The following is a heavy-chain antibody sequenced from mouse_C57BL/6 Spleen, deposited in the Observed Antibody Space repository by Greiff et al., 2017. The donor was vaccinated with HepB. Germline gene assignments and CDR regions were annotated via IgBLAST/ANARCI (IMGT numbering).Heavy chain of an antibody. J-gene: IGHJ3*01. CDR1: GFSFNTYA. CDR3: VRPFYDGYGAWFAY. CDR2: IRSKSNNYAT. V-gene: IGHV10-1*01. Sequence: EVKVVESGGGLVQPKGSLKLSCAASGFSFNTYAMNWVRQAPGKGLEWVARIRSKSNNYATYYADSVKDRFTISRDDSESMLYLQMNNLKTEDTAMYYCVRPFYDGYGAWFAYWGQGTLVTVSA. D-gene: IGHD2-3*01.